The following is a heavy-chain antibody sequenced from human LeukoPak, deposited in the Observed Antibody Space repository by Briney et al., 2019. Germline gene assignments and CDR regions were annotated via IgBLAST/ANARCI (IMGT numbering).Heavy chain of an antibody. Sequence: GGSLRLSCVASGYTFSSYSINWVRQAPGKGLEWVSSISVRSNYIYYADSVRGRFSISRDDARDSLYLQMNSLRAEDTAVYYCVRLRRNSDTSGFYYYYDFWGQGALVTVSS. J-gene: IGHJ4*02. D-gene: IGHD3-22*01. V-gene: IGHV3-21*01. CDR1: GYTFSSYS. CDR3: VRLRRNSDTSGFYYYYDF. CDR2: ISVRSNYI.